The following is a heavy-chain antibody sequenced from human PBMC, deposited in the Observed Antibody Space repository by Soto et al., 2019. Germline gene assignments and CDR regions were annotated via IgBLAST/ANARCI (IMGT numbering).Heavy chain of an antibody. CDR2: IRSRGSTI. J-gene: IGHJ4*02. CDR3: ARVMQVDYYDSSGFQYYFDY. Sequence: GGSLRLSCAAPGFTFSDYYMSWIRQAPGKGLEWVSYIRSRGSTIYYADSVKGRFTISRDNANNSLYLQMNSLSADDTAVYFCARVMQVDYYDSSGFQYYFDYWGQGTLVTVSS. D-gene: IGHD3-22*01. V-gene: IGHV3-11*01. CDR1: GFTFSDYY.